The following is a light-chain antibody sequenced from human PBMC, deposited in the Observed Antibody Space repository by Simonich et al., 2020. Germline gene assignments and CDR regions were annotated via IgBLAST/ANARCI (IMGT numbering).Light chain of an antibody. CDR2: EDN. J-gene: IGLJ2*01. CDR1: SGSIASNY. V-gene: IGLV6-57*03. Sequence: NFMLTQPHSVSESPGKTVTISCTRSSGSIASNYVQWYQQRPGSAPTTVIYEDNQRPSGFPVRFSGSIDSSSNSASLTISGLKTEDEADYYCQSYDSSNHRGVFGGGTKLTVL. CDR3: QSYDSSNHRGV.